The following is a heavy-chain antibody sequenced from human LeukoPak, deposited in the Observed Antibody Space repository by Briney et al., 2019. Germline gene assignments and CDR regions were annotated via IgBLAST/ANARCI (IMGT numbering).Heavy chain of an antibody. V-gene: IGHV4-34*01. CDR3: ARVEWLRLINSHYYMDV. CDR1: GGSFSGYY. J-gene: IGHJ6*03. CDR2: ISHSGST. Sequence: SETLSLTCAVYGGSFSGYYWGWIRQPPGKGVEWIGQISHSGSTNYNPSLKSRVTISEDTSKNQFSLKVSSVTAADTAVYYCARVEWLRLINSHYYMDVWGKGTTVTVSS. D-gene: IGHD5-12*01.